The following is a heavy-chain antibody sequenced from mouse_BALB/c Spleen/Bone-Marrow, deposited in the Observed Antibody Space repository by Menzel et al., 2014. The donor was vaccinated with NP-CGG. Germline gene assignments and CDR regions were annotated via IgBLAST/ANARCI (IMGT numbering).Heavy chain of an antibody. CDR2: ISGGGSYT. V-gene: IGHV5-9-2*01. J-gene: IGHJ3*01. CDR1: GFTFXSYG. D-gene: IGHD2-4*01. Sequence: EVQLVGSGGGLVKSGGSLKLSCAASGFTFXSYGMSWVRQTPEKRLEWVATISGGGSYTFYPDSVKGRFTISRDNAKNNLYLQLSSLRSEDTALYYCARHAYYDQTEVSFVYWGQGTLVTVSA. CDR3: ARHAYYDQTEVSFVY.